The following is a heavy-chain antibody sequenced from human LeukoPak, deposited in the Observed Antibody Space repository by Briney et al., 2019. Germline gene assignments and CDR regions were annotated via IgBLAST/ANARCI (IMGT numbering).Heavy chain of an antibody. V-gene: IGHV3-23*01. J-gene: IGHJ4*02. Sequence: GGSLRLSCAASGFTFSSYGITWVRQAPGRGLEWVSTISATGGSTYYADSVKGRFTISRDNSKNTLYLQMNSLRAEDTAVYYCAKDHDFWSGYLDYWGQGTLVTVSS. CDR3: AKDHDFWSGYLDY. CDR1: GFTFSSYG. D-gene: IGHD3-3*01. CDR2: ISATGGST.